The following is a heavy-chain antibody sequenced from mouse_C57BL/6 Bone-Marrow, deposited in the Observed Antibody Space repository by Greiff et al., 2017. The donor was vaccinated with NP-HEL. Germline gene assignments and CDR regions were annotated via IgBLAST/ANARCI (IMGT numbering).Heavy chain of an antibody. D-gene: IGHD2-3*01. J-gene: IGHJ4*01. CDR1: GFTFSSYA. V-gene: IGHV5-4*01. CDR3: ARDPGWLDAMDY. Sequence: EVHLVESGGGLVKPGGSLKLSCAASGFTFSSYAMSWVRQTPEKRLEWVATISDGGSYTYYPDNVKGRFTISRDNAKNNLYLQMSHLKSEDTAMYYCARDPGWLDAMDYWGQGTSVTVSS. CDR2: ISDGGSYT.